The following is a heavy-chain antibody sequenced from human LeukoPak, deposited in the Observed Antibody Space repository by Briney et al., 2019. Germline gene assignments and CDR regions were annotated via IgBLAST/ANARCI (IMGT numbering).Heavy chain of an antibody. V-gene: IGHV3-23*01. CDR2: ISGSGGST. Sequence: PGGSLRLSCAASGFTFSSYAMSWVRQAPGKGLEWVSAISGSGGSTYYADSVKGRFTISRDNSKNTLYLQMNSLRAEDTAVYYCAKGIAVAGTRQARRPQSVRRYWGQGTLVTVSS. CDR3: AKGIAVAGTRQARRPQSVRRY. D-gene: IGHD6-19*01. CDR1: GFTFSSYA. J-gene: IGHJ4*02.